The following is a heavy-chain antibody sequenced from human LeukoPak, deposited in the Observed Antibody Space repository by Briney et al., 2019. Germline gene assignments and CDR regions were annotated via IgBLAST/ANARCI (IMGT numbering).Heavy chain of an antibody. J-gene: IGHJ5*02. D-gene: IGHD6-19*01. Sequence: ASVKVSRKATVYTFTSNYMHWVRQTREQGREWLGWMNPNSGNTGYSHKLHGRVTMTRNTSISSAYMELSSLRSEDTAVYYCGRDSSGWYHWFDPWGQGTLVTVSS. CDR2: MNPNSGNT. CDR1: VYTFTSNY. V-gene: IGHV1-8*02. CDR3: GRDSSGWYHWFDP.